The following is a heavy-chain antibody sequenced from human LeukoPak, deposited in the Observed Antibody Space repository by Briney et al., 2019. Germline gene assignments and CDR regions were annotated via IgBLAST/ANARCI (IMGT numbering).Heavy chain of an antibody. J-gene: IGHJ4*02. CDR3: ARDTWYQLLQYCYGSGSYHLDY. Sequence: ASVKVSCKASGYTFTSYGISWVRQAPGQGLEWMGWISAYNGNTNYAQKLQGRVTMTTDTSTSTAYKELRSLRSDDTAVYYCARDTWYQLLQYCYGSGSYHLDYWGQGTLVTVSS. D-gene: IGHD3-10*01. V-gene: IGHV1-18*01. CDR1: GYTFTSYG. CDR2: ISAYNGNT.